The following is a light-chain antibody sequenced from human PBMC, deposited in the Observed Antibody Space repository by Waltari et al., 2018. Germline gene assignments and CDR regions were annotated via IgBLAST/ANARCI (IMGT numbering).Light chain of an antibody. J-gene: IGLJ1*01. CDR1: DSNIGANS. V-gene: IGLV1-44*01. Sequence: QSMLTQAPSASGTPGRGVTVSCSGSDSNIGANSVTWYQHVPGAAPKVLIYRSNQRPSGAPDRFSGSKSGTSASLAISGLRSEDEADYYCAAWDDRLDSYVFGTGTRVTVL. CDR2: RSN. CDR3: AAWDDRLDSYV.